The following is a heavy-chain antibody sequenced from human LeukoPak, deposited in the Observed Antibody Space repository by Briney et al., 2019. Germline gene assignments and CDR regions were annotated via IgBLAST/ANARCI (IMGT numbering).Heavy chain of an antibody. V-gene: IGHV3-30-3*01. Sequence: PGGSLRLSCAASGFTFSTYAMHWVRQAPGKGLEWVALISYDGSNKYYADSVKGRFNISRDNAQDSLYLQMYSLGVEDTAVYYCVRGCGKSSCPYYLDSWGQGTLVTVSS. CDR2: ISYDGSNK. J-gene: IGHJ4*02. CDR1: GFTFSTYA. CDR3: VRGCGKSSCPYYLDS. D-gene: IGHD6-13*01.